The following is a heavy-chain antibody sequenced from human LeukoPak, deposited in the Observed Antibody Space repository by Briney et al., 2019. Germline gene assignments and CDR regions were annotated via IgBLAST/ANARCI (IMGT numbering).Heavy chain of an antibody. CDR2: ISYDGSNK. D-gene: IGHD2-2*01. V-gene: IGHV3-30-3*01. Sequence: GGSLRLSCAASGFTFSSYAMHWVRQAPGKGLEWVAVISYDGSNKYYADSVKGRFTISRDNSKNTLYLQMNSLRAEDTAVYYCARDRSYCSSTSRFSYYYYGMDVWGQGTTVTVSS. J-gene: IGHJ6*02. CDR3: ARDRSYCSSTSRFSYYYYGMDV. CDR1: GFTFSSYA.